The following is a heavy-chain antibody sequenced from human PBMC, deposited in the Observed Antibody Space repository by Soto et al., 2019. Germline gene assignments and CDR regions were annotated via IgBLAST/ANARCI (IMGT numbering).Heavy chain of an antibody. Sequence: EVQLVESGGGLVQPGGSLRLSCAASGFTFSDHYMDWVRQAPGKGLEWVGRTRNKANSYTTEYAASVTGRFTISRDDSKISLYLQMNSLKAEDTAVYYCAKGIGGSSWYYFDYWGQGTLVTVAS. V-gene: IGHV3-72*01. J-gene: IGHJ4*02. CDR2: TRNKANSYTT. D-gene: IGHD6-13*01. CDR1: GFTFSDHY. CDR3: AKGIGGSSWYYFDY.